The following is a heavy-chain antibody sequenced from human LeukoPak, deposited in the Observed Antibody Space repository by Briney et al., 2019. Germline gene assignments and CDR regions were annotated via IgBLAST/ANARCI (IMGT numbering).Heavy chain of an antibody. V-gene: IGHV3-23*05. J-gene: IGHJ4*02. CDR3: ARDPSTLLPTDDS. Sequence: PGGSLRLSCVGSGFNFMQYGMMWVRQAPGKGLEWVSTIHPTSINTHHADSVKGRFTISRDNSKITLYLQMNSLRVEDTAIYYCARDPSTLLPTDDSWGQGTLVTVSS. D-gene: IGHD2-2*01. CDR2: IHPTSINT. CDR1: GFNFMQYG.